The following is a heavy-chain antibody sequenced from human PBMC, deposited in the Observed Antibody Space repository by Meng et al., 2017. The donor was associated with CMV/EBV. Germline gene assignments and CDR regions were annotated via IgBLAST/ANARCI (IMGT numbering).Heavy chain of an antibody. J-gene: IGHJ5*02. CDR3: ARGRDYGDYNWFDP. D-gene: IGHD4-17*01. V-gene: IGHV4-31*02. CDR2: IYYRGST. CDR1: GGSISSGGYY. Sequence: SGGSISSGGYYWSWIRQHPGKGLERIGNIYYRGSTYYNASLKSRLSISIDTSNNQFSLRLTSVSAADTAVYYCARGRDYGDYNWFDPWGQGTLVTVSS.